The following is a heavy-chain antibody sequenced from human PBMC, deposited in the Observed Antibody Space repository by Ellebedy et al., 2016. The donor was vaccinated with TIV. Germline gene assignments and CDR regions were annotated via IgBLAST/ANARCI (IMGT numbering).Heavy chain of an antibody. CDR3: ARAGGFLDFVMVEVVTRWFDP. J-gene: IGHJ5*02. CDR2: INHSGST. D-gene: IGHD2-15*01. V-gene: IGHV4-34*01. CDR1: GEFLSGYY. Sequence: GSLRLSCTVYGEFLSGYYWSWIRQPPGKGLEWIGEINHSGSTNYYPSLKSRVTISVDTSKTFFSLNLSSVTAADTAVYYCARAGGFLDFVMVEVVTRWFDPWGQGTLVTVSS.